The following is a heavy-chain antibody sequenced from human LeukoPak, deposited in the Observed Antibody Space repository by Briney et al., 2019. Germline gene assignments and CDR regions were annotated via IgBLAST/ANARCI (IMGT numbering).Heavy chain of an antibody. CDR3: ASAIAVAGTFIYYYYYMDV. Sequence: ASVKVSCTASGYTFTSYDINWVRQATGQGLEWMGWMNPNSDNTGYAQKFQGRVTMTRNTSINTAYMELSSLRSEDTAVYYCASAIAVAGTFIYYYYYMDVWGKGTTVTISS. CDR2: MNPNSDNT. CDR1: GYTFTSYD. J-gene: IGHJ6*03. V-gene: IGHV1-8*01. D-gene: IGHD6-19*01.